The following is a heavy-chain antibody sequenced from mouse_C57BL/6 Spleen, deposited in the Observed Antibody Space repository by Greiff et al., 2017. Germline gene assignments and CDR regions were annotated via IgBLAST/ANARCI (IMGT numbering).Heavy chain of an antibody. D-gene: IGHD2-10*01. J-gene: IGHJ4*01. CDR1: GFNIKNTY. Sequence: VQLQQSVAELVRPGASVKLSCTASGFNIKNTYMHWVKQRPEQGLEWIGRIDPANGNTKYAPKFQGKATITAATSANTAYLQLRSLTSEDAAIYYCASWPPTGAMDYWGQGTSVTVSS. V-gene: IGHV14-3*01. CDR2: IDPANGNT. CDR3: ASWPPTGAMDY.